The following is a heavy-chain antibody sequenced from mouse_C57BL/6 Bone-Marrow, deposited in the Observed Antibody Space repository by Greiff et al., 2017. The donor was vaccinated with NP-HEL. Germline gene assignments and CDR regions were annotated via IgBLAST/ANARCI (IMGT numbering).Heavy chain of an antibody. CDR3: ARGNRLRRRGYAMDY. CDR1: GFSLTSYG. J-gene: IGHJ4*01. Sequence: VKLKESGPGLVQPSQSLSITCTVSGFSLTSYGVHWVRQSPGKGLEWLGVIWSGGSTDYNAAFISRLSISKDNSKSQVFFKMNSLQADDTAIYYCARGNRLRRRGYAMDYWGQGTSVTVSS. CDR2: IWSGGST. V-gene: IGHV2-2*01. D-gene: IGHD2-4*01.